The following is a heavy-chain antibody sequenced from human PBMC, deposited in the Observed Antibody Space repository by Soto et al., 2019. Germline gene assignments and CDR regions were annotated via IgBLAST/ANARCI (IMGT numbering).Heavy chain of an antibody. CDR3: ARDNNWSFDS. CDR2: ISWDSRSV. V-gene: IGHV3-9*01. CDR1: GFTFEDYA. D-gene: IGHD1-1*01. J-gene: IGHJ4*02. Sequence: GGSLRLSCAVSGFTFEDYAMHWVRQAPGKGLEWVSGISWDSRSVAYADSVKGRFTISRDNAEYSLHLQMNSLRAEDTAVYYCARDNNWSFDSWGQGTLVTVSS.